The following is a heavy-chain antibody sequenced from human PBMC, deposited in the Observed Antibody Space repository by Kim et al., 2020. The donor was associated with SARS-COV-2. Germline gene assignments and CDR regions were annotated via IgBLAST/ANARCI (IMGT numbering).Heavy chain of an antibody. Sequence: SETLSLTCTVSGGSISTTSYSWGWIRQPPGKGLEWIGNIYSSGSTCYSPSLRSRVTLSVDTSKNQFSLRLSSVTAADTALYYCATRAVVRGVITYFDFWGQGSLVTVSS. CDR2: IYSSGST. J-gene: IGHJ4*02. D-gene: IGHD3-10*01. CDR1: GGSISTTSYS. V-gene: IGHV4-39*01. CDR3: ATRAVVRGVITYFDF.